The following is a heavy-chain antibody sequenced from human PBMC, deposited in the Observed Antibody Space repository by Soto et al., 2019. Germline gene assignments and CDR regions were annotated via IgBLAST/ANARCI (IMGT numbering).Heavy chain of an antibody. J-gene: IGHJ4*02. CDR1: SFTFTRYS. CDR3: ARESEDLTSNFDY. V-gene: IGHV3-21*01. CDR2: ISSTTNYI. Sequence: EVQLVESGGGLVKPGGSLRLSCAASSFTFTRYSMNWVRQAPGKGLEWVSSISSTTNYIYYADSMKGRFTVSRDNAKNSVYLEMNSLSAEDTAVYYCARESEDLTSNFDYWGQGTLVTVSS.